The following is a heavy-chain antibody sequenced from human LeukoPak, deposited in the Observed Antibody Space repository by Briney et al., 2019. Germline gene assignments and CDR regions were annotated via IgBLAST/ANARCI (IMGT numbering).Heavy chain of an antibody. CDR2: ISSSSSYI. J-gene: IGHJ4*02. D-gene: IGHD2-2*01. V-gene: IGHV3-21*01. Sequence: GGSLRLSCAASGFTFSSYSMNWVRRAPGKGLEWVSSISSSSSYIYYADSVKGRFTISRDNAKNSLYLQMNSLRAEDTAVYYCASIVVPAAMRDYWGQGTLVTVSS. CDR3: ASIVVPAAMRDY. CDR1: GFTFSSYS.